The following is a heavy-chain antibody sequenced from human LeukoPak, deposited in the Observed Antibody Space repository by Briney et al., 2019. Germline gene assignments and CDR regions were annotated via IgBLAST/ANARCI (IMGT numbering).Heavy chain of an antibody. Sequence: ASVKVSCKASGYCFSSNCIHWVRQAPGQGLEWMGMIYPRDGSTSYAQKFQGRVTVTRDTSTSTVHMELSGLRSEDTAVYYCATQLADYGGFDYWGQGTLVTVSS. V-gene: IGHV1-46*01. J-gene: IGHJ4*02. CDR3: ATQLADYGGFDY. CDR1: GYCFSSNC. CDR2: IYPRDGST. D-gene: IGHD4-17*01.